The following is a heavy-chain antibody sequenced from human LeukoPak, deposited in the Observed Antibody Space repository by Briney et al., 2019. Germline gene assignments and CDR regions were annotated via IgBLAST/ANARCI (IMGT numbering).Heavy chain of an antibody. CDR3: ARGYYDSSGYYTIDY. J-gene: IGHJ4*02. CDR2: ISYDGSNK. CDR1: GFTFSSYA. V-gene: IGHV3-30*04. Sequence: GGSLRLSCAASGFTFSSYAMHWVRQAPGKGLEWVAVISYDGSNKYYADSVKGRFTISRDNSKNTLYLQMNSLRAEDTAVYYCARGYYDSSGYYTIDYWGQGTLVTVSS. D-gene: IGHD3-22*01.